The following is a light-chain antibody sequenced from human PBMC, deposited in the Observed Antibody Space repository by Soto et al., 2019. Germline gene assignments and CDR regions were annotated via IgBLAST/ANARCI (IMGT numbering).Light chain of an antibody. V-gene: IGKV3-11*01. CDR3: KQRSDWPWT. J-gene: IGKJ1*01. CDR2: DSS. Sequence: EIVLQQSPATLSLSPGESSPLSCRASQSVSSNLAWYRQKPGQAHRLLIYDSSNRAAGIPARFSGSGSGTDFTLTVSSLEPEDFVVYYCKQRSDWPWTVGQGTKVDIK. CDR1: QSVSSN.